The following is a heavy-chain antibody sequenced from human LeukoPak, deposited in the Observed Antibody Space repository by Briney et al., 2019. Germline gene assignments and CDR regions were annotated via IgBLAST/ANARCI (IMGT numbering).Heavy chain of an antibody. CDR3: ARGLVTMVRGVISPDLDY. CDR2: INPSGGST. J-gene: IGHJ4*02. V-gene: IGHV1-46*01. CDR1: GYTFTSYY. Sequence: GASVKVSCKASGYTFTSYYMHWVRQAPGQGLEWKGIINPSGGSTSYAQKFQGRVTMTRDTSTSTVYMELSSLRSEDTAVYYCARGLVTMVRGVISPDLDYWGQGTLVTVSS. D-gene: IGHD3-10*01.